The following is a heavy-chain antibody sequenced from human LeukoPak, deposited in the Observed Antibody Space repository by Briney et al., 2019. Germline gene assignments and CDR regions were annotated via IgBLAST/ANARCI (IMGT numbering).Heavy chain of an antibody. V-gene: IGHV3-9*01. CDR3: ARADYGDYARPDY. Sequence: PGGSLRLSCAASGFTFDDYAMHWVRQAPGKGLEWVSGISWNSGSIGYADSVKGRFTISRDNAKNSLYLQMNSLRAEDTALYYCARADYGDYARPDYWGQGTLVTVSS. CDR1: GFTFDDYA. CDR2: ISWNSGSI. J-gene: IGHJ4*02. D-gene: IGHD4-17*01.